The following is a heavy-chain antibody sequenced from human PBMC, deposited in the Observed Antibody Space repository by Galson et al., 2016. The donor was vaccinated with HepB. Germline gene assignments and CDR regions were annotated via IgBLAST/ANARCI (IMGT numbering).Heavy chain of an antibody. J-gene: IGHJ6*02. D-gene: IGHD1-14*01. V-gene: IGHV3-11*01. CDR2: ISGSGTSI. Sequence: SLRLSCAASGFTFSTHWMHWVRQAPGKGLEWLSIISGSGTSIYYADSVKGRFTVSRDNTKNLVYLQTNSLRAEDTAVYYCARDRIPDRYYGLSVWGHGTTVTVSS. CDR1: GFTFSTHW. CDR3: ARDRIPDRYYGLSV.